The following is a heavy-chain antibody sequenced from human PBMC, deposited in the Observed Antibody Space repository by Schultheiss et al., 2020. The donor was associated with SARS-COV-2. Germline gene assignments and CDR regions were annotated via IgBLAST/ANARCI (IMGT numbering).Heavy chain of an antibody. CDR1: GFTFSSYS. J-gene: IGHJ6*02. D-gene: IGHD6-19*01. Sequence: GGSLRLSCAASGFTFSSYSMNWVRQAPGKGLEWVSSISSSSSYIYYADSVKGRFTISRDDTNKSLFLQMNSLRAEDTAVYYCARGGPRAVAPMDVWGQGTTVTVSS. CDR3: ARGGPRAVAPMDV. CDR2: ISSSSSYI. V-gene: IGHV3-21*01.